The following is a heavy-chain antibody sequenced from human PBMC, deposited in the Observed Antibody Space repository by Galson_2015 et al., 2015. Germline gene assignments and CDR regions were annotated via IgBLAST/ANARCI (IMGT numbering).Heavy chain of an antibody. CDR1: GYTFTSYY. Sequence: SVKVSCKASGYTFTSYYMHWVRQAPGQGLEWMGIINPSGGSTSYAQKFQGRLTMTRDTSTSTVYMELSSLRSEDTAVYYCARELGGTMIVVAKFGWDYWGQGTLVTVSS. D-gene: IGHD3-22*01. CDR2: INPSGGST. J-gene: IGHJ4*02. V-gene: IGHV1-46*01. CDR3: ARELGGTMIVVAKFGWDY.